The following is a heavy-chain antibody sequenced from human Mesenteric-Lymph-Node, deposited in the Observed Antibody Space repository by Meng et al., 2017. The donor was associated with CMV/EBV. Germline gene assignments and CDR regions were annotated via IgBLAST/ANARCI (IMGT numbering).Heavy chain of an antibody. CDR2: IFWDDDK. Sequence: CTFSGVSFTSNKMGVGWIRQPPGKALEWLALIFWDDDKRYSPSLKNRLTITKDTSKNQVVLTLTNMDPVDTATYYCAHRRPGFGFGYWGQGTLVTVSS. CDR3: AHRRPGFGFGY. D-gene: IGHD3-16*01. CDR1: GVSFTSNKMG. J-gene: IGHJ4*02. V-gene: IGHV2-5*02.